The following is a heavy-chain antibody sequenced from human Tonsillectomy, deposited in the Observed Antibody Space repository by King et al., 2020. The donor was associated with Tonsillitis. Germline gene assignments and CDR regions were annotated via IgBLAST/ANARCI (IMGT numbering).Heavy chain of an antibody. CDR2: ISGSGGST. Sequence: VQLVESGGGLVQPGGSLRLSCAASGFTFSSSAMAWVRQAPGKGLEWVSGISGSGGSTYYADSVKGRFTISRDNSKSTLYLQMNILGAEDTAPYYCAKVVSTAMVYYFDYWGQGTLVTVSS. V-gene: IGHV3-23*04. CDR1: GFTFSSSA. D-gene: IGHD5-18*01. J-gene: IGHJ4*02. CDR3: AKVVSTAMVYYFDY.